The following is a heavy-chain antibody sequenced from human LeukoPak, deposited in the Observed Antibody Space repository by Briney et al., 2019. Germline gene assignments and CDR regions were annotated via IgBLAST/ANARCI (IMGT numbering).Heavy chain of an antibody. J-gene: IGHJ4*02. CDR1: GYTFTGYY. CDR2: INPNSGGT. D-gene: IGHD5-18*01. V-gene: IGHV1-2*06. Sequence: RASVTVSCKASGYTFTGYYMHGVRQAPGQGLEWMGRINPNSGGTNYAQKFQGRVTMTRDTSISTAYMELSRLRSDDTAVYYCARDRSTAMAIFDYWGQGTLVTVSS. CDR3: ARDRSTAMAIFDY.